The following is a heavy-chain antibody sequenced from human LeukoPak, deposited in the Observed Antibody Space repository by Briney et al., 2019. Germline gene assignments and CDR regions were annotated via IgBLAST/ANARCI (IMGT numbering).Heavy chain of an antibody. CDR1: GGAISSYY. V-gene: IGHV4-59*01. J-gene: IGHJ5*02. CDR3: ARGPGLNWFDP. Sequence: PSETLSLTCTVSGGAISSYYWHWIRQPPGKGLEWIGYIYYSGSTNYNPSLKSRVTISVDTSKNQFSLKLSSVTAADTAVYYCARGPGLNWFDPWGQGTLVTVSS. CDR2: IYYSGST.